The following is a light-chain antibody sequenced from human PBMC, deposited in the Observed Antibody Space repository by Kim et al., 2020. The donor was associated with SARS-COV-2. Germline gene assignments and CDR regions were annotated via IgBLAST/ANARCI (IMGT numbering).Light chain of an antibody. Sequence: SLAPGERATLSCRASQSVRSYLAWYQQRPGQAPRLLIYDASNRATGIPARFSGSGSGTDFTLTISSLESEDFGVYYCQQRNNWPFTFGQGTKLEI. CDR3: QQRNNWPFT. J-gene: IGKJ2*01. CDR2: DAS. CDR1: QSVRSY. V-gene: IGKV3-11*01.